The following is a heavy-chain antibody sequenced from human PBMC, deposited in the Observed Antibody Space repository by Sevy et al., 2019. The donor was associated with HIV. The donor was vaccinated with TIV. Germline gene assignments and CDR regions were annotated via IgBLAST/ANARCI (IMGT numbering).Heavy chain of an antibody. CDR2: INYSGIT. J-gene: IGHJ4*02. D-gene: IGHD6-19*01. V-gene: IGHV4-39*01. CDR1: GASISSSGYY. Sequence: SETLSLTCTVSGASISSSGYYWGWIRQPPGKGLEWIASINYSGITFYNPSLKSRITISADTSKNQFSLDLNSLTAADTAIYYCVGPILTYNNGWSYYDYWGQGTVVTVSS. CDR3: VGPILTYNNGWSYYDY.